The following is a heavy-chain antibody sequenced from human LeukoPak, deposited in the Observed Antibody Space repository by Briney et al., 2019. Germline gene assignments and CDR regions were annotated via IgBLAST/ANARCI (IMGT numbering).Heavy chain of an antibody. Sequence: SETLSLTCTDSGGSISSGGYYWSWIRQHPGKGLEWIGYIYYSGSTYYNPSLKSRVTISVDTSKNQFSLKLSSVTAADTAVYYCTSSVGRVTAAPRDWYFDLWGRGTLVTVSS. J-gene: IGHJ2*01. D-gene: IGHD2-21*02. CDR2: IYYSGST. V-gene: IGHV4-31*03. CDR1: GGSISSGGYY. CDR3: TSSVGRVTAAPRDWYFDL.